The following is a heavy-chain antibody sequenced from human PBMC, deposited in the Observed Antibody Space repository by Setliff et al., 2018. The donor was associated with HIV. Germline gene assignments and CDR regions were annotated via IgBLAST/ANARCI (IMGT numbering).Heavy chain of an antibody. CDR2: LHISGNS. D-gene: IGHD3-16*01. V-gene: IGHV4-4*07. CDR1: GASISSNY. J-gene: IGHJ4*02. CDR3: AREGGTDRYFDY. Sequence: KPSETLSLTCNVSGASISSNYWSWIRQAAGKGLEWVGRLHISGNSNYSPSLKSRVNMSIDTSKNRFSLKVLSVTAADTAVYYCAREGGTDRYFDYWGPGTPVTVSS.